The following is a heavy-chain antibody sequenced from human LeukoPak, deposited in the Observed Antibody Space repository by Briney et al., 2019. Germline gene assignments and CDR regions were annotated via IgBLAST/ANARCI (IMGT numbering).Heavy chain of an antibody. CDR3: ARVLGHYDSSVSAFDI. Sequence: PSQTLSLTCAVSGGSISSGGYSWSWIRQPPGKGLEWIGYIYHSGSTYYNPSLKSRVTISVDRSKNQFSLKLSSVTAADTAVYYCARVLGHYDSSVSAFDIWGQGTMVTVSS. CDR1: GGSISSGGYS. D-gene: IGHD3-22*01. V-gene: IGHV4-30-2*01. CDR2: IYHSGST. J-gene: IGHJ3*02.